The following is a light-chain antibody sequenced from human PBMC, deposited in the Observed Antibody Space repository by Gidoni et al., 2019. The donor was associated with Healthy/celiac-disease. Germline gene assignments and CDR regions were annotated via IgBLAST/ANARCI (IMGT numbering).Light chain of an antibody. V-gene: IGKV1-39*01. CDR3: QQSYSTPRS. Sequence: IQMTQSPSSLSTSVGDRVTISCRASQSISSYLTWYQQKPGKAPKLLIYAASSLQSGVPSRFSGSGSGTDFTLTISSLQPEDFAAYYCQQSYSTPRSFXQXTKLEIK. CDR1: QSISSY. CDR2: AAS. J-gene: IGKJ2*04.